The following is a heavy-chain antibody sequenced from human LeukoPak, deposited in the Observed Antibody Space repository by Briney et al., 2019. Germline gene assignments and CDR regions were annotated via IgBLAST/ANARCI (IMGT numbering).Heavy chain of an antibody. J-gene: IGHJ5*02. V-gene: IGHV1-8*01. CDR3: ARAPSYYDILTGYYSLGWIDP. CDR1: GYTFTSYD. CDR2: MNPNSGNT. Sequence: ASVKVSCKASGYTFTSYDINWVRQATGQGLEWMGWMNPNSGNTGYAQKFQGRVTMTRNTSISTAYMELSSLRSEDTAVYYCARAPSYYDILTGYYSLGWIDPWGQGTLVTVSS. D-gene: IGHD3-9*01.